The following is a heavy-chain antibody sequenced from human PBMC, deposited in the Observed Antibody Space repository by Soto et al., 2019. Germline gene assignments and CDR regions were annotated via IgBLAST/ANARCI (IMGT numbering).Heavy chain of an antibody. J-gene: IGHJ6*02. Sequence: QVQLEQSGAEVQKPGSSVKVSCKASGGTFGRYAISWVRRAPGQSLEWMGQINAGFGATDLAQMFQGRVTITADKSMTTVYMELSSLRSDDTAVYYCATDCSGGSCYGASGMDVWGQGTTVTVSS. CDR2: INAGFGAT. CDR1: GGTFGRYA. CDR3: ATDCSGGSCYGASGMDV. V-gene: IGHV1-69*06. D-gene: IGHD2-15*01.